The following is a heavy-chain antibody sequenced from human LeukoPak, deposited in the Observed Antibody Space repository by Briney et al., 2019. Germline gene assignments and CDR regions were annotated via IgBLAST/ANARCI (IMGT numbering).Heavy chain of an antibody. CDR2: TYFRSQWYN. Sequence: SQTLSLTCAISGDSVSSSSAAWNWIRQSPSRGLEWLGRTYFRSQWYNDYAVPVKSRITINPDTSKNQFSLQLNSVTPDDTAVYYCASGYGFGFTYWGQGSLVTVSS. J-gene: IGHJ4*02. CDR1: GDSVSSSSAA. D-gene: IGHD5-18*01. CDR3: ASGYGFGFTY. V-gene: IGHV6-1*01.